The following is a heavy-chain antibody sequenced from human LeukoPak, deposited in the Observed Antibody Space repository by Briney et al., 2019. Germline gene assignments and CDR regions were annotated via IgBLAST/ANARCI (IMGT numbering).Heavy chain of an antibody. J-gene: IGHJ4*02. V-gene: IGHV4-34*01. Sequence: SETLSLNCAVYGGSFSGYYWSWMRKPPGKGLEWIGEINHSGSTNYNPSLKSRVTISVDTSKNQFSLKLSSVTAADTAVYYCARGRRGLSIGYCSSTSCPQKYFDYWGQGTLVTVSS. CDR3: ARGRRGLSIGYCSSTSCPQKYFDY. CDR2: INHSGST. D-gene: IGHD2-2*01. CDR1: GGSFSGYY.